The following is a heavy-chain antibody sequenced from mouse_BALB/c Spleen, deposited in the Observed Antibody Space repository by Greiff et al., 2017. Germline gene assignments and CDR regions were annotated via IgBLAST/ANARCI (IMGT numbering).Heavy chain of an antibody. CDR2: IDPENGDT. V-gene: IGHV14-4*02. CDR3: NGGGYYDIDY. J-gene: IGHJ2*01. Sequence: VQLQQSGAELVRSGASVKLSCTASGFNIKDYYMHWVKQRPEQGLEWIGWIDPENGDTEYAPKFQGKATMTADTSSNTAYLQLSSLTSEDTAVYYCNGGGYYDIDYWGQGTTLTVSS. D-gene: IGHD2-3*01. CDR1: GFNIKDYY.